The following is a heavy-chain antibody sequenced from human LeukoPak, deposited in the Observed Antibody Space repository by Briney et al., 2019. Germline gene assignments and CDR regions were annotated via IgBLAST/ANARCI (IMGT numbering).Heavy chain of an antibody. V-gene: IGHV1-69*16. J-gene: IGHJ5*02. CDR1: GGTFSSYT. CDR2: IIPILGTA. CDR3: ARDRTTIGYCSSTSCYRSIGFDP. Sequence: SVTVSCKASGGTFSSYTISWVRQAPGQGLEWMGGIIPILGTANYAQKFQGRVTITTDESTSTAYMELSSLRSEDTAVYYCARDRTTIGYCSSTSCYRSIGFDPWGQGTLVTVSS. D-gene: IGHD2-2*01.